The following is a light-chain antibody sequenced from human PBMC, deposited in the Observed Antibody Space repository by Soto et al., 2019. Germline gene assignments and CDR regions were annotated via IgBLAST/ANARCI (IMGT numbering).Light chain of an antibody. CDR1: SGHNTYA. CDR2: VNSDGSH. V-gene: IGLV4-69*01. J-gene: IGLJ2*01. CDR3: QTWGTDVV. Sequence: QLVLTQSPSASASLGASVKLTCTLISGHNTYAVAWHQQQPEKSPRYLMKVNSDGSHIKGDATPDRFSGSSSGAERYLTISSLQSEDEADYYCQTWGTDVVFGGGTKLTVL.